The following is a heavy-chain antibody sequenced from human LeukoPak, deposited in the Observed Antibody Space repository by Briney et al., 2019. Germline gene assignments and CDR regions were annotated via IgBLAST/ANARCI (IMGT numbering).Heavy chain of an antibody. V-gene: IGHV3-30*02. CDR3: AKDLLRDRWFGES. CDR2: IRYEGSSK. CDR1: GFTFSNYG. J-gene: IGHJ5*02. D-gene: IGHD3-10*01. Sequence: PGGSLRLSCGASGFTFSNYGIHWVRQAPDKGLEWVAFIRYEGSSKYYADSVKGRFTISRDSSKNTLYLQMDSLRVEDTAVYYCAKDLLRDRWFGESWGQGTLVTVSS.